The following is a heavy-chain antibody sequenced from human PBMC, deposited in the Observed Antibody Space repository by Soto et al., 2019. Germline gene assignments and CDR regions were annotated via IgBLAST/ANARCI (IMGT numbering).Heavy chain of an antibody. CDR2: IKPDGSNN. Sequence: EVQLVESGGGLVQPGGSLRLSCAASGFTFSNVWMGWVRQAPGKGLEWVANIKPDGSNNYYGDSVKGRFTISRDNARNSVYLQMDSLRAEDTAVYYCTHDHDWSFHYWGQGTRVTVSS. D-gene: IGHD2-21*01. V-gene: IGHV3-7*01. CDR3: THDHDWSFHY. CDR1: GFTFSNVW. J-gene: IGHJ4*02.